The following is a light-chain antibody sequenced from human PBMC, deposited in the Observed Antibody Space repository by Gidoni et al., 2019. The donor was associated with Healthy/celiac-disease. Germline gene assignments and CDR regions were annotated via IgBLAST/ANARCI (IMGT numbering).Light chain of an antibody. J-gene: IGKJ3*01. CDR3: QQRSNWPPIFT. V-gene: IGKV3-11*01. CDR2: DAS. CDR1: QSVSSY. Sequence: EIVLTQSPATLSLSPGERATLSCRASQSVSSYLALYQQKPGQAPRLLIYDASNRATGIPARFSGSVSVTDFTLTISSLEPEDFAVYYCQQRSNWPPIFTFGPGTKVDIK.